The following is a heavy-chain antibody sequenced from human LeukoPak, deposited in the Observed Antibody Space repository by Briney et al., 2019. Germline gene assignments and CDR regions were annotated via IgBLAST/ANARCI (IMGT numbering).Heavy chain of an antibody. D-gene: IGHD3-22*01. CDR3: ARDNYREDDDSTDYQPQRGLDY. J-gene: IGHJ4*02. CDR1: GFTFSDYY. Sequence: GGSLRLSCAASGFTFSDYYMSWIRQAPGKGLEWVSYISTSSTNTKYADSVKGRFTVSRANAKNSLYLQMNSLRAEDTAVYYCARDNYREDDDSTDYQPQRGLDYWGQGTPVTVSS. CDR2: ISTSSTNT. V-gene: IGHV3-11*05.